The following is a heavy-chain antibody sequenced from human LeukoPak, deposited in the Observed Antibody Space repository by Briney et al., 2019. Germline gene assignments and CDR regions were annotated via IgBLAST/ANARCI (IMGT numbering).Heavy chain of an antibody. V-gene: IGHV3-7*03. Sequence: GGSLRLSCVASGFTFSNYWMSWVRQAPGRGLEWVANIKEDGSEKYYVDSVKGRFTISRDNAKNSLYLQMNSLRAEDTAVYYCASTIATRYFDYWGQGTLVTVSS. CDR1: GFTFSNYW. J-gene: IGHJ4*02. CDR3: ASTIATRYFDY. D-gene: IGHD6-6*01. CDR2: IKEDGSEK.